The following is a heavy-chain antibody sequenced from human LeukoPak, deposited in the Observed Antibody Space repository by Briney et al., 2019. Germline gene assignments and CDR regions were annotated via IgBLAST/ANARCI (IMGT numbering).Heavy chain of an antibody. Sequence: ASVKVSCKASGYTFTSYAMHWVRQAPGQMLEWMGWINAGNGNTKYSQKFQGRVTITRDTSASTAYMELSSLRSEDTAVYYCARDKSVRGVSKWFDPWGQGTLVTVSS. J-gene: IGHJ5*02. CDR1: GYTFTSYA. V-gene: IGHV1-3*01. CDR3: ARDKSVRGVSKWFDP. D-gene: IGHD3-10*01. CDR2: INAGNGNT.